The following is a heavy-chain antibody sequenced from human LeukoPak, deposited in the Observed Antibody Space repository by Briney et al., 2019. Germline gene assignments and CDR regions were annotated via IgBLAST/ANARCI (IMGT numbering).Heavy chain of an antibody. J-gene: IGHJ5*02. V-gene: IGHV1-8*01. CDR3: ARCNSVSTVTTVGDNWFDP. Sequence: ASVKVSCKASGYTFTSYDINWVRQATGQGLEWMGWMNPNSGNTGYAQKFQGRVTMTRNTSISTAYMELSSLRSDDTAVYYCARCNSVSTVTTVGDNWFDPWGQGTLVTVSS. CDR2: MNPNSGNT. D-gene: IGHD4-17*01. CDR1: GYTFTSYD.